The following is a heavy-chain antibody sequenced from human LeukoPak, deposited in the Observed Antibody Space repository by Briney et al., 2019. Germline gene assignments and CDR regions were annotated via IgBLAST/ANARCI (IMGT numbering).Heavy chain of an antibody. V-gene: IGHV1-2*06. CDR2: INPNSGGT. CDR1: GYTFTGYY. J-gene: IGHJ4*02. Sequence: GASVKVSCKASGYTFTGYYMHWVRRAPGQGLEWMGRINPNSGGTNYAQKFQGRVTMTRDTSISTAYMELSRLRSDDTAVYYCAGGAAAIVGATEDYWGQGTLVTVSS. CDR3: AGGAAAIVGATEDY. D-gene: IGHD1-26*01.